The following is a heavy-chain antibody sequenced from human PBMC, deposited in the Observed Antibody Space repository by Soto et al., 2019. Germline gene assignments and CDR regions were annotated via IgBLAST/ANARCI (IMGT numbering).Heavy chain of an antibody. J-gene: IGHJ5*02. Sequence: SETLSLTCAVSGGSISSGFYSWSWIRQPPGKGLEWIGYIYYSGSTYYNPSLKSRVTISVDTSKNQFSLKLSSVTTADTAVYYCSRDLGSNWLQGWFDPWGHGTLVTVSS. CDR1: GGSISSGFYS. CDR2: IYYSGST. D-gene: IGHD6-13*01. CDR3: SRDLGSNWLQGWFDP. V-gene: IGHV4-31*11.